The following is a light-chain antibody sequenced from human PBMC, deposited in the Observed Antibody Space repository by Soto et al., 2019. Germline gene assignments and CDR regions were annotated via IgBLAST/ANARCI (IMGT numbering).Light chain of an antibody. V-gene: IGKV3-20*01. Sequence: EVGLTQSPGTLGLSPGERTTLSCKASQSVCSSYLAWYQQKPGQAPRLLIYFASSRTSGIPYRFSGRGSGTDFTLNISRLEHEAFAVYYCQQHGRSPGTFGQGTKVEIK. CDR3: QQHGRSPGT. CDR1: QSVCSSY. J-gene: IGKJ1*01. CDR2: FAS.